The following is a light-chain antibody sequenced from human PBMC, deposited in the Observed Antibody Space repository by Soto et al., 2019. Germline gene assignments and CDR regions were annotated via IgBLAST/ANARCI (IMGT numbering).Light chain of an antibody. V-gene: IGKV3-15*01. CDR2: RAS. Sequence: EILLTQSPATLAVSPGEGATLSCRASQSVRDNLAWYQQKPGQAPRLLIYRASTRATGVPARFSGSGSGTEFNLTIRSLQSEDVSVYFCQHYNFWPHTFGQGTKLEIK. CDR1: QSVRDN. J-gene: IGKJ2*01. CDR3: QHYNFWPHT.